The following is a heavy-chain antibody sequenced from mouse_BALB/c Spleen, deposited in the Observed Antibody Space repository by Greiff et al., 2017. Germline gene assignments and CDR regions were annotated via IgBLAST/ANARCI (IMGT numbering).Heavy chain of an antibody. CDR3: ARQGGYDAMDY. CDR1: GFAFSSYD. Sequence: EVMLVESGGGLVKPGGSLKLSCAASGFAFSSYDMSWVRQTPEKRLEWVAYISSGGGSTYYPDTVKGRFTISRDNAKNTLYLQMSSLKSEDTAMYYCARQGGYDAMDYWGQGTSVTVSS. V-gene: IGHV5-12-1*01. CDR2: ISSGGGST. J-gene: IGHJ4*01.